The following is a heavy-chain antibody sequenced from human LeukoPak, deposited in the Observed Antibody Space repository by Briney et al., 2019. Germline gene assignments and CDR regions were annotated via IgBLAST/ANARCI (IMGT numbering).Heavy chain of an antibody. D-gene: IGHD6-19*01. J-gene: IGHJ4*02. CDR2: INSDGSST. CDR3: ARDSAKQWPVRPD. CDR1: GFTFSSYW. Sequence: PGGSLTLSCAASGFTFSSYWLHWVRQPPGRGRVWVSRINSDGSSTYYAASVKGRFTISRDNAKNTLYLQMNSLRAEDTAVYYCARDSAKQWPVRPDWGQGTLVTVSS. V-gene: IGHV3-74*01.